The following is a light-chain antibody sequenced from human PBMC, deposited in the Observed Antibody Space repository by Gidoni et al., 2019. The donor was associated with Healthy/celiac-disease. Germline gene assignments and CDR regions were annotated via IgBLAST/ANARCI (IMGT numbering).Light chain of an antibody. CDR2: DGS. V-gene: IGLV2-14*03. Sequence: QSALTPPASVSGSPGQPITIPCTATSSDVGGYNYASFYQQHPGKATKLMIYDGSNRPSGVSNRFSGSKSGNTASLTISGLQAEDEADYYCSSYTSSSTLVFGGGTKLTVL. CDR1: SSDVGGYNY. CDR3: SSYTSSSTLV. J-gene: IGLJ2*01.